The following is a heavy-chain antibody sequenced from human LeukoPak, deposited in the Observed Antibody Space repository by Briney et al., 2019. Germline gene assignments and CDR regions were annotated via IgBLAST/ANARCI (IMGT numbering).Heavy chain of an antibody. CDR1: GFTFSSYG. CDR2: ISYDGSNK. CDR3: AKGQQYYYYDSSGTSGGMDV. J-gene: IGHJ6*02. Sequence: GGSLRLSCAASGFTFSSYGMHWVRQAPGKGLEWVAVISYDGSNKYYADSVKGRFTISRDNSKNTLYLQMNSLRAEDTAMYYCAKGQQYYYYDSSGTSGGMDVWGQGTTVTVSS. V-gene: IGHV3-30*18. D-gene: IGHD3-22*01.